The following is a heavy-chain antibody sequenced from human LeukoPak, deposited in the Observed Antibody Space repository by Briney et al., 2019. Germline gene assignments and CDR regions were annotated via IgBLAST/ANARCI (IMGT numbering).Heavy chain of an antibody. CDR1: GFTFSSDE. CDR3: ARGLLLD. J-gene: IGHJ4*02. V-gene: IGHV3-48*03. Sequence: GGSLRLSCAASGFTFSSDEMNWVRQAPGKGLEWVSYISSSGRTIYYADSVKGRFTVSRDNAKNSLYLQMNSLRAEDTAGYYCARGLLLDWGQGTLVTVSS. CDR2: ISSSGRTI. D-gene: IGHD2/OR15-2a*01.